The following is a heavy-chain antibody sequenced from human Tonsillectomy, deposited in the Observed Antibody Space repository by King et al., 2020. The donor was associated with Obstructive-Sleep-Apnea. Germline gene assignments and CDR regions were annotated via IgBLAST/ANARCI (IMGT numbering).Heavy chain of an antibody. CDR1: GYTFSSYP. Sequence: QLVQSGAEVRKPGASVKFSCKASGYTFSSYPIHWVRQAPGQKLEWMGWINAGNGNTKYSQKFQGRVTITSDTSASTAYMELSSLRSEDTAVYYCARDPNNRDGDYFDYWGQGTLVTVSS. D-gene: IGHD1-14*01. CDR2: INAGNGNT. J-gene: IGHJ4*02. CDR3: ARDPNNRDGDYFDY. V-gene: IGHV1-3*01.